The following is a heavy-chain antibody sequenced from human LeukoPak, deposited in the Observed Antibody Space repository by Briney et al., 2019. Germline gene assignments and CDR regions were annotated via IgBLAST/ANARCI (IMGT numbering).Heavy chain of an antibody. CDR3: ARQTGVAVATFYFDD. V-gene: IGHV4-59*08. CDR1: GGSISSYY. J-gene: IGHJ4*02. D-gene: IGHD2-15*01. Sequence: ASETLSLTCTVSGGSISSYYWSWIRQPPGKGLEWIGYIYYSGSTNYNPSLKSRVTISVDTSKNQFSLKLSSVTAADTAVYYCARQTGVAVATFYFDDWGQGTQVTVSS. CDR2: IYYSGST.